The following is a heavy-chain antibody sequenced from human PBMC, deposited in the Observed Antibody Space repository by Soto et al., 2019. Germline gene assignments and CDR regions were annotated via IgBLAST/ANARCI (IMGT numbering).Heavy chain of an antibody. CDR2: LWSDGSNK. CDR3: ARDADTSGQYSHFDY. Sequence: QVQLVESGGDVVQPGRSLTLSCAASGFSLSHYGIHWVRQAPGKGLEWVAVLWSDGSNKYYADAVKGRFTISRDNSKNKVYLQMNSLRAEDTAVYYCARDADTSGQYSHFDYWGQGTPVTVSS. D-gene: IGHD3-22*01. CDR1: GFSLSHYG. J-gene: IGHJ4*02. V-gene: IGHV3-33*01.